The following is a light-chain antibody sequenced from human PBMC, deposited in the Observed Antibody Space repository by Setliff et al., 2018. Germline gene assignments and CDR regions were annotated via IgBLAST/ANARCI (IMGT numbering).Light chain of an antibody. CDR3: SSNTNSATPFV. Sequence: QSALTQPASVSGSPGQSITIACTGLSSDVTDYQFVSWYQQHPGKAPKLLLSDVNNRPSGVSGRFSGSKSGNTASLTISGLQAEDEAVYYCSSNTNSATPFVFGGGTKVTVL. CDR2: DVN. CDR1: SSDVTDYQF. J-gene: IGLJ2*01. V-gene: IGLV2-14*03.